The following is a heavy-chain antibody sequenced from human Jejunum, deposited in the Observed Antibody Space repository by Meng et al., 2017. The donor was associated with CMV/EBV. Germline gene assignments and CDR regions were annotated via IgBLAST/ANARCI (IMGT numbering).Heavy chain of an antibody. CDR1: GLSVSTYW. CDR3: VRDAGWFHFDY. V-gene: IGHV3-7*01. D-gene: IGHD2-15*01. CDR2: IKEDGGQK. Sequence: AASGLSVSTYWMTWVRQAPGKGLEWLANIKEDGGQKNYVDSLKGRFTISRDNAKNSLYLQMNTLRADDTAVYYCVRDAGWFHFDYWGQGTLVTVSS. J-gene: IGHJ4*02.